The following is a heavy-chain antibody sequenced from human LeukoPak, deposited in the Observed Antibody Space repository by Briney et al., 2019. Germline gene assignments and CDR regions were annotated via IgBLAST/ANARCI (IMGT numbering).Heavy chain of an antibody. Sequence: GGSLRLSCAASEFTFSSYSMNWVRQAPGKGLEWVSSISSSSSYIYYADSVKGRFTISRDNAKNSLYLQMNSLRAEDTAVYYCAREAGLLWFGEPHPYYMDVWGKGTTVTVSS. V-gene: IGHV3-21*01. CDR2: ISSSSSYI. CDR1: EFTFSSYS. CDR3: AREAGLLWFGEPHPYYMDV. J-gene: IGHJ6*03. D-gene: IGHD3-10*01.